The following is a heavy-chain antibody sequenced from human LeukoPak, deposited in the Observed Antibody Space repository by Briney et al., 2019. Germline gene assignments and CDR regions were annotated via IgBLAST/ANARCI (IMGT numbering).Heavy chain of an antibody. CDR3: ARPRSGYFDY. J-gene: IGHJ4*02. CDR2: SSAYNGNT. CDR1: GYTVTTYG. D-gene: IGHD2-15*01. Sequence: ASVKVSCTASGYTVTTYGISWVRQAPGHGLEWMGWSSAYNGNTTYAQKLQGRVTMTTDTSTSTAYMELRSLRSDDTAVYYCARPRSGYFDYWGQGTLVTVSS. V-gene: IGHV1-18*01.